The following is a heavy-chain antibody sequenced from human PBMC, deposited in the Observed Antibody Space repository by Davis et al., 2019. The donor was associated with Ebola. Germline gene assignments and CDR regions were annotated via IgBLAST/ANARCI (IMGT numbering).Heavy chain of an antibody. CDR1: GGSISSSSYY. D-gene: IGHD4-11*01. J-gene: IGHJ4*02. CDR3: ARAPTVTTPAAFDY. V-gene: IGHV4-39*07. Sequence: MPSETLSLTCTVSGGSISSSSYYWGWIRQPPGKGLEWIGSIYHSGSTHYNPSLKSRVTISVDTSKNQFSLKLSSVTAADTAVYYCARAPTVTTPAAFDYWGQGTLVTVSS. CDR2: IYHSGST.